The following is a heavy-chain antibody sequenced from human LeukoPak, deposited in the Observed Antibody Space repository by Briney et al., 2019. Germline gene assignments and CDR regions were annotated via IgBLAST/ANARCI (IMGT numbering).Heavy chain of an antibody. D-gene: IGHD3-22*01. J-gene: IGHJ4*02. Sequence: GGSLRLSCAASGFTFSDYYMSWIRQAPGKGLEWVSYISGSSSNTNYADAVKGRFTISRDNAKNSLYLQMNSLRAEDTAVYYCARDTRRAAYYYDSSGYAFDYWGQGTLVTVSS. CDR1: GFTFSDYY. CDR3: ARDTRRAAYYYDSSGYAFDY. CDR2: ISGSSSNT. V-gene: IGHV3-11*06.